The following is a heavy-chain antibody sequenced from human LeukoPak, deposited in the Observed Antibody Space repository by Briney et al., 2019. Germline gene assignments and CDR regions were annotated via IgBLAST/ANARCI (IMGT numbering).Heavy chain of an antibody. J-gene: IGHJ4*02. D-gene: IGHD6-19*01. CDR3: ARDSSGWSG. CDR1: GFTFSSYG. CDR2: IWYDGSNK. Sequence: GGSLRLSCAASGFTFSSYGMHWVRQAPGKGLEWVAVIWYDGSNKYYADSVKGRLTISRDNSKNTLYLQMNSLRAEDTAVYYCARDSSGWSGWGQGTLVTVSS. V-gene: IGHV3-33*01.